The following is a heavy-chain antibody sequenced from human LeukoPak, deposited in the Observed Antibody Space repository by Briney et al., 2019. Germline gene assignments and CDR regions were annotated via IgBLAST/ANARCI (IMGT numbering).Heavy chain of an antibody. J-gene: IGHJ4*02. Sequence: HSGRSLRPSCAASGFTFVNYATHSVRQGPGKGLEWVSGITWNSGSIGYADSVEGRFIISRDNAKNSLYLQMNSLRTEDTALYYCEKVWSNHLLFLDYWGEGTLVTVSS. CDR1: GFTFVNYA. CDR2: ITWNSGSI. V-gene: IGHV3-9*01. D-gene: IGHD2-2*01. CDR3: EKVWSNHLLFLDY.